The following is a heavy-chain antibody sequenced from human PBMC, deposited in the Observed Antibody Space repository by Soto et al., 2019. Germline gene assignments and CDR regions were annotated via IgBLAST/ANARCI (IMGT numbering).Heavy chain of an antibody. V-gene: IGHV4-31*03. CDR2: IYYSGST. J-gene: IGHJ3*02. Sequence: PSETLSLTCTVSGGSISSGGYYWSWIRQHPGKGLEWIGYIYYSGSTYYNPSLKSRVTISVDTSKNQFSLKLSSVTAADTAVYYCARAKGATTIAFDIWGQGTMVTVSS. CDR3: ARAKGATTIAFDI. D-gene: IGHD1-26*01. CDR1: GGSISSGGYY.